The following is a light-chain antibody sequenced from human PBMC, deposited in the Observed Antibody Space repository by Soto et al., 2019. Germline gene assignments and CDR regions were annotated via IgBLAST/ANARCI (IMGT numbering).Light chain of an antibody. J-gene: IGKJ2*01. CDR1: QSFSTW. CDR3: QEYSRYPNT. Sequence: DIQMTQSPSTLSVSVGDRVTITCRASQSFSTWLAWYQQKPGKAPKLLIYRTSSLKNGVPSRFSGSGSGTEFTLTITSLQPDDFATYYCQEYSRYPNTFGQGTKLEMK. V-gene: IGKV1-5*03. CDR2: RTS.